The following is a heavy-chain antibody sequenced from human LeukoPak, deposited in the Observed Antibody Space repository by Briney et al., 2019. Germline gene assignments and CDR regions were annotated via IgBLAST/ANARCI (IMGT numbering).Heavy chain of an antibody. CDR1: GYTFTSYG. J-gene: IGHJ4*02. CDR2: INPSGGST. Sequence: ASVKVSCKASGYTFTSYGISWVRQPPGQGLEWMGIINPSGGSTSYAQKFQGRVTMTRDMSTSTVYMELSSLRSEDTAVYYCARDLWGYCTNGVCHPRIVYSGWYLGYWGQGTLVTVSS. V-gene: IGHV1-46*01. D-gene: IGHD2-8*01. CDR3: ARDLWGYCTNGVCHPRIVYSGWYLGY.